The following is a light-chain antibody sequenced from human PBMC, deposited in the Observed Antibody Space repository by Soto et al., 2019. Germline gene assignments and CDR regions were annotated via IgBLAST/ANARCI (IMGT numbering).Light chain of an antibody. Sequence: QSALTQPASVSGSPGQSIAISCIGSSSDVGIYNYVSWYQQHSGKVPKLIIYEVTNRPSGVSNRFSGSKSGNTASLTISGLQAEDEADYYCSSYTTSSTRVFGTGTKVTVL. CDR3: SSYTTSSTRV. CDR2: EVT. J-gene: IGLJ1*01. V-gene: IGLV2-14*01. CDR1: SSDVGIYNY.